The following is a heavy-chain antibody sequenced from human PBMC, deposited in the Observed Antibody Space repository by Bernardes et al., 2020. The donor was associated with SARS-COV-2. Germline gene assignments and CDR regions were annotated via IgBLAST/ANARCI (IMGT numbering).Heavy chain of an antibody. CDR1: GFTFSHYS. V-gene: IGHV3-48*02. Sequence: GGSLRLSCAASGFTFSHYSMHWVPQAPGKGLDWVAYIRSSSETKYYADSVKGRFTISRDNAENSLYLQLTSLRDEDTAVYYCARDAPITGTVYYYGMDVRGQGTTLTGSS. CDR2: IRSSSETK. J-gene: IGHJ6*02. CDR3: ARDAPITGTVYYYGMDV. D-gene: IGHD5-12*01.